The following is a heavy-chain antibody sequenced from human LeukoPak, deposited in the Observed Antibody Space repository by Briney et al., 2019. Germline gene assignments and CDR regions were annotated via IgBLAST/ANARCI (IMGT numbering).Heavy chain of an antibody. V-gene: IGHV3-48*01. CDR2: ISSSSSTI. J-gene: IGHJ6*03. CDR3: ARDGDPYYDFWSGYYDYYYMDV. D-gene: IGHD3-3*01. CDR1: GFTFSSYS. Sequence: GGSLRLSCAASGFTFSSYSMNWVRQAPGKGLEWVSYISSSSSTIYYADSVKGRFTISRDNAKNSLYLQMNSLRAGDTAVYYCARDGDPYYDFWSGYYDYYYMDVWGKGTTVTVSS.